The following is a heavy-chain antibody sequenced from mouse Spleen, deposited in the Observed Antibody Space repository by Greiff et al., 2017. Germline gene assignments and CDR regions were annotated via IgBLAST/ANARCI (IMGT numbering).Heavy chain of an antibody. J-gene: IGHJ2*01. CDR2: IDPEDGDT. D-gene: IGHD1-1*01. Sequence: EVQLQQSGAELVRPGASVKLSCTASGFNIKDYYMHWVKQRPEQGLEWIGRIDPEDGDTEYAPKFQGKATMTADTSSNTAYLQLSSLTSEDTAVYYCTTDYYGSSSSLYYFDYWGQGTTLTVSS. V-gene: IGHV14-1*01. CDR1: GFNIKDYY. CDR3: TTDYYGSSSSLYYFDY.